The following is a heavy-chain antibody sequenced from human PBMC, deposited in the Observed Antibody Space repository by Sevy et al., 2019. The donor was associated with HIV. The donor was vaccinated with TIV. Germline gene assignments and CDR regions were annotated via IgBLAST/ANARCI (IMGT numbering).Heavy chain of an antibody. J-gene: IGHJ5*02. Sequence: GGSLRLSCAASGFTFSSSIINWVRQAPGKGLEWVSSISGTGSTIYYADSAKGRFTISRDNAKNSLYLQMHSLRDEDTAVYYCERSDYGDYVGWFDPWGQGTLVTVSS. CDR3: ERSDYGDYVGWFDP. V-gene: IGHV3-48*02. CDR1: GFTFSSSI. CDR2: ISGTGSTI. D-gene: IGHD4-17*01.